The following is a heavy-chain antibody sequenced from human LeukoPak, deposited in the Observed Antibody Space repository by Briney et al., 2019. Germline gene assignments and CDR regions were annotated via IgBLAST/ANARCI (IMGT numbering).Heavy chain of an antibody. D-gene: IGHD6-13*01. J-gene: IGHJ5*02. V-gene: IGHV4-39*07. CDR2: IYHSGST. CDR3: ARDRSSHP. CDR1: GGSISSSSYY. Sequence: PSETLSLTCTVSGGSISSSSYYWGWIRQPPGKGLEWIGSIYHSGSTNYNPSLKSRVTISVDKSKNQFSLKLSSVTAADTAVYYCARDRSSHPWGQGTLVTVSS.